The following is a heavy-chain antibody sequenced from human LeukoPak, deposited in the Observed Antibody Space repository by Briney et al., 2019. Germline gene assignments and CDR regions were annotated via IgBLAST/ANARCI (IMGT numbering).Heavy chain of an antibody. CDR1: GGSISSYY. J-gene: IGHJ4*02. Sequence: SETLSLTCHVSGGSISSYYWIWIQQPPGKGLEWIAYISNIGSINYNPSLKSRVTISLDTSKNQFSLKLSSVTAADMAVYYCAGHHPRNTVDFWGQGTLVTVSS. CDR2: ISNIGSI. D-gene: IGHD2-8*02. V-gene: IGHV4-59*08. CDR3: AGHHPRNTVDF.